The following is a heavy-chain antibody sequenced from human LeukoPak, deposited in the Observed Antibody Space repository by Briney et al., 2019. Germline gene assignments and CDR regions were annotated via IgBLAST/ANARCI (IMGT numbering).Heavy chain of an antibody. CDR3: ARDGLSYVALYNWFDP. Sequence: ASVKVSCKASGYTFTSYGISWVRQAPGQGLEWMGWISAYNGNTNYAQKLQGRVTMTTDTSTSTAYMELGSLRSDDTAVYYCARDGLSYVALYNWFDPWGQGTLVTVSS. V-gene: IGHV1-18*01. CDR2: ISAYNGNT. D-gene: IGHD3/OR15-3a*01. CDR1: GYTFTSYG. J-gene: IGHJ5*02.